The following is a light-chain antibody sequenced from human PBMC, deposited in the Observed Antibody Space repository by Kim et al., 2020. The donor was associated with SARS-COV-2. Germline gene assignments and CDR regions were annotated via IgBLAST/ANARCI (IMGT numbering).Light chain of an antibody. CDR2: GKT. J-gene: IGLJ2*01. Sequence: ALGQTVRITCQGDSLRTYYASWYQQKPGKAPILVIYGKTNRPSGIPDRFAGSSSGNTASLTVTGAQAVDEADYYCNSRDKSGDRVVFGGGTQLTVL. V-gene: IGLV3-19*01. CDR1: SLRTYY. CDR3: NSRDKSGDRVV.